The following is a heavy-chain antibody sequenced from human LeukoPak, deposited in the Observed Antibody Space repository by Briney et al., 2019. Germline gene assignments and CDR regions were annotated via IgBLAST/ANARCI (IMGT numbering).Heavy chain of an antibody. Sequence: SETLSLTCTVSGGSITNSYWNWLRQSPGKGLEWIGYINYSGSTNYNPSLKSRVTISVDTSKNQFSLKLSSVTAADTAMYFCARDPLSTNDFDIWGQGTMVTVSS. CDR1: GGSITNSY. V-gene: IGHV4-59*01. CDR2: INYSGST. J-gene: IGHJ3*02. D-gene: IGHD1-1*01. CDR3: ARDPLSTNDFDI.